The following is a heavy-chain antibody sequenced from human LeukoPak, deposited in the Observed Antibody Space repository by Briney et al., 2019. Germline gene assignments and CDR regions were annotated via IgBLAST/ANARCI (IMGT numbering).Heavy chain of an antibody. CDR1: GFTFSSYG. Sequence: GGSLRLSCAASGFTFSSYGMTWLRQTPAKGLEWVSAISGSGETTYYSDFVKGRFTISRDNSKNTLFLQMNSLRVEDAAMYYCAKMKGHPLPKYYMDVWGQGTTVTVSS. CDR3: AKMKGHPLPKYYMDV. CDR2: ISGSGETT. V-gene: IGHV3-23*01. D-gene: IGHD1-26*01. J-gene: IGHJ6*01.